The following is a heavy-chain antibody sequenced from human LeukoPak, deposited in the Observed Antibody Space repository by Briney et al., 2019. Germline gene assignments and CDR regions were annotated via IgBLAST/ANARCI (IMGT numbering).Heavy chain of an antibody. Sequence: ASVKVSCEASGYTFTGYYIHWIRQTPGQVLEWMGWISPQNGGTNFALKFQGRFTMSMDTSLNTAYVELSRLTPDDTAVFYCARGHLQEGDNLWFAEFLLDYWDQGTLVTVSS. CDR2: ISPQNGGT. V-gene: IGHV1-2*02. CDR3: ARGHLQEGDNLWFAEFLLDY. J-gene: IGHJ4*02. D-gene: IGHD3-10*01. CDR1: GYTFTGYY.